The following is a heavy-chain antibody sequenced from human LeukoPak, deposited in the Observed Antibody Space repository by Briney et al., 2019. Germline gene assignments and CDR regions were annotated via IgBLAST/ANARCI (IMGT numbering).Heavy chain of an antibody. CDR3: ARTNVERAAVDY. J-gene: IGHJ4*02. V-gene: IGHV5-51*03. D-gene: IGHD5-24*01. CDR1: GYSFTSYW. CDR2: IYPGDSDS. Sequence: PGGSLKFSCKGSGYSFTSYWIGWVRQMPGKGLEGMGLIYPGDSDSRYSPSLQGQVNISADKSVITANLQWSSLKASDTAMYYCARTNVERAAVDYWGQGTLVTVSS.